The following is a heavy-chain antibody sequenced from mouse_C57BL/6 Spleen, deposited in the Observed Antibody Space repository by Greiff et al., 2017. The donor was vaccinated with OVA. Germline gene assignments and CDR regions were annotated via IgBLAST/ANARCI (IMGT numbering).Heavy chain of an antibody. Sequence: LVESGAELVKPGASVKISCKASGYAFSSYWMNWVKQRPGKGLELIGQIYPGDGDTNYNGKFKGKATLTADKSSSTAYMQLSSLTSEDSAVYFCARNALYAMDYWGQGTSDTVSS. CDR1: GYAFSSYW. CDR2: IYPGDGDT. V-gene: IGHV1-80*01. CDR3: ARNALYAMDY. J-gene: IGHJ4*01.